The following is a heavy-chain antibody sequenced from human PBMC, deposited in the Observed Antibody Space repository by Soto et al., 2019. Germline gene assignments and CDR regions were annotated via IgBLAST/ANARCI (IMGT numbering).Heavy chain of an antibody. Sequence: ASVKVSCKASGYTFTGYYMHWVRQAPGQGLEWMGWINPDSGGTNYAQKFQGRVTMTRDTSISTAYMELSRLRSDDTAVYYCARDRGYYYYGMDVWGQGTTVTVSS. CDR3: ARDRGYYYYGMDV. CDR1: GYTFTGYY. CDR2: INPDSGGT. V-gene: IGHV1-2*02. J-gene: IGHJ6*02.